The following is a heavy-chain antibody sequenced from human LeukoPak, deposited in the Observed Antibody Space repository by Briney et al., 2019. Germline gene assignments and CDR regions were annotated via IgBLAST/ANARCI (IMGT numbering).Heavy chain of an antibody. V-gene: IGHV3-23*01. Sequence: GGSLRLSCAASGFTFSTYAMSWVRQAPGKGLEWVSSITGSGGSTYYADSVKGRFTISRDNSKNTLYLQMNSLRAEDTAVYYCAKMAEPGYSYGAFDIWGQGTMVTVSS. CDR3: AKMAEPGYSYGAFDI. CDR1: GFTFSTYA. J-gene: IGHJ3*02. CDR2: ITGSGGST. D-gene: IGHD5-18*01.